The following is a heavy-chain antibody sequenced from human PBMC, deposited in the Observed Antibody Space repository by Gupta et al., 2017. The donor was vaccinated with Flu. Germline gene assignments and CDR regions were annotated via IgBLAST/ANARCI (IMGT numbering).Heavy chain of an antibody. V-gene: IGHV1-8*01. D-gene: IGHD3-10*01. CDR3: ARSSITMVRVAGDY. J-gene: IGHJ4*02. CDR1: GSIFTSYD. CDR2: MNPNSGNT. Sequence: QLQLLQSGAEVKKPGASVTVSCKASGSIFTSYDTNSVRQAAGQGLEWMGWMNPNSGNTGYAQKFKGRVTMTRNTSISTAYMELSSLRSEDTAVYYWARSSITMVRVAGDYWGQGTLVTGSS.